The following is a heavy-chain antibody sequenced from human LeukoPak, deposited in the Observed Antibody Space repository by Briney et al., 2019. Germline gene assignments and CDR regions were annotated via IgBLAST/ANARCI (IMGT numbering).Heavy chain of an antibody. CDR2: INHSRST. V-gene: IGHV4-34*01. J-gene: IGHJ4*02. D-gene: IGHD6-13*01. Sequence: SETLSLTCAVYGGSFSGYYWSWLRHPPGKGLEWIVEINHSRSTNYNPSLKCRVTISVGTSKNQFYLKLSSVTAADTAVYYCARRAAAGLLPLYYFDYWGQGTLVTVSS. CDR1: GGSFSGYY. CDR3: ARRAAAGLLPLYYFDY.